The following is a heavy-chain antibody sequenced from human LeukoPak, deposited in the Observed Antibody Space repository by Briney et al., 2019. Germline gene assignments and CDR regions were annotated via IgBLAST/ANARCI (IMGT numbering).Heavy chain of an antibody. V-gene: IGHV3-30*02. CDR1: GLTFSSHG. J-gene: IGHJ6*02. D-gene: IGHD6-13*01. Sequence: GGSLRLSCAASGLTFSSHGMHWVRQAPGKGLEWVTFISYDGSNKDYADSVKGRFTISRDNSKNTLYLQVDSLRPEDTAVYYCARGGAAGIYGMDVWGQGAIMTVTS. CDR3: ARGGAAGIYGMDV. CDR2: ISYDGSNK.